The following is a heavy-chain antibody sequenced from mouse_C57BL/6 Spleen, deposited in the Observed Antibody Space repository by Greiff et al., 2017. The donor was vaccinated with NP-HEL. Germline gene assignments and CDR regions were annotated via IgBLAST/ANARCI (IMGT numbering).Heavy chain of an antibody. V-gene: IGHV1-15*01. CDR1: GYTFTDYE. Sequence: QVQLQQSGAELVRPGASVTLSCKASGYTFTDYEMHWVKQTPVHGLEWIGAIDPETGGTAYNQKFKGKAILTADKSSSTAYMELRSLTSEDSAVYYCTRREITTVGRYAMDYWGQGTSVTVSS. CDR2: IDPETGGT. J-gene: IGHJ4*01. CDR3: TRREITTVGRYAMDY. D-gene: IGHD1-1*01.